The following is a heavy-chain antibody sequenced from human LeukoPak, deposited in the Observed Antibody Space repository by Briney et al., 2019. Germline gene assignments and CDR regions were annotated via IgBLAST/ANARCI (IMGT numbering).Heavy chain of an antibody. CDR3: AKAPVTSCRGAYCYPFDS. CDR2: ISYDGSNK. J-gene: IGHJ4*02. Sequence: GGSLRLSCAASGFTFSSYAMHWVRQAPGKGLEWVAVISYDGSNKYYADSVKGRFTISRDNAKNTLYLQMNSLRAEDAAVYFCAKAPVTSCRGAYCYPFDSWGQGTLVTVSS. D-gene: IGHD2-21*01. V-gene: IGHV3-30*04. CDR1: GFTFSSYA.